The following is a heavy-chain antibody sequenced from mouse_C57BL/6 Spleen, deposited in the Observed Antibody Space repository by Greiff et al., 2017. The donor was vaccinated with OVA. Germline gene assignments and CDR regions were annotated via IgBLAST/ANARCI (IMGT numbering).Heavy chain of an antibody. CDR3: ARNNTTGDWYVDV. Sequence: QVTLKVSGPGILQPSQPLSLTCSFSGFSLSTFGLGVGWIRQPSGQGLEWLAHIWWDDAKYYNPDLKSPLTFSKDTSKNHVFLKIANVDTADTATYDCARNNTTGDWYVDVWGTGTTVSVSS. CDR2: IWWDDAK. J-gene: IGHJ1*03. D-gene: IGHD2-12*01. CDR1: GFSLSTFGLG. V-gene: IGHV8-8*01.